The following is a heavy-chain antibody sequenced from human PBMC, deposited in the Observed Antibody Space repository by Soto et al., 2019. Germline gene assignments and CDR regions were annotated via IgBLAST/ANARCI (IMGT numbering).Heavy chain of an antibody. V-gene: IGHV3-30*18. Sequence: QVQLVESGGGVVQPGRSLRLSCAASGFTFSTYGMQWVRQAPGKGLEWVAIISYDGSKKYYADSMKGRFTISRDNSKNTLDLQMNSLRAEDTALYHCAKDSGARSSDYWGQGTLVTVSS. CDR2: ISYDGSKK. CDR1: GFTFSTYG. CDR3: AKDSGARSSDY. J-gene: IGHJ4*02. D-gene: IGHD6-6*01.